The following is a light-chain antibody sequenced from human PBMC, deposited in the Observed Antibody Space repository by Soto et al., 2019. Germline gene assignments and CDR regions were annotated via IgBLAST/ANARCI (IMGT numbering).Light chain of an antibody. CDR1: QSISSW. Sequence: DIPLTQSPSTLSASVGDRVTITCRASQSISSWLAWYKEKPGKTPKLLIYKASTLESGVPSRFSGSVSGTESALTINSLHPDDFATYYGHQYHTYLYTFGQGTKLDSK. CDR3: HQYHTYLYT. CDR2: KAS. J-gene: IGKJ2*01. V-gene: IGKV1-5*03.